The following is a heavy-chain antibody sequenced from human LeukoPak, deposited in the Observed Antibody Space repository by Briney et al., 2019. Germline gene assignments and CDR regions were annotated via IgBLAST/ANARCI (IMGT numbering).Heavy chain of an antibody. D-gene: IGHD5-18*01. Sequence: PGGSLRLSCAASGFTFSTYNMNWVRQAPGKGLEWVSYISSSGSTIYYPDSVKGRFTISRDNAKNSLYLQMNSLRAEDTAVYYCAREGYSYGYIDYWGQGTLVTVSS. CDR2: ISSSGSTI. CDR3: AREGYSYGYIDY. J-gene: IGHJ4*02. CDR1: GFTFSTYN. V-gene: IGHV3-48*01.